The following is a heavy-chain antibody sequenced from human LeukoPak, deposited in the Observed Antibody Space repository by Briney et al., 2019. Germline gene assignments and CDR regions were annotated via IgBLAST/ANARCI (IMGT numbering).Heavy chain of an antibody. V-gene: IGHV4-59*08. CDR1: GGSISSYH. CDR2: IYYSGST. CDR3: ARHYYGSGSYFYFQH. J-gene: IGHJ1*01. D-gene: IGHD3-10*01. Sequence: SETLSLTCTVSGGSISSYHWSWIRQPPGKGLEWIGYIYYSGSTNYNPSLKSRVTISVDTSKNQFSLKLSSVTAADTAVYYCARHYYGSGSYFYFQHWGQGTLVTVSS.